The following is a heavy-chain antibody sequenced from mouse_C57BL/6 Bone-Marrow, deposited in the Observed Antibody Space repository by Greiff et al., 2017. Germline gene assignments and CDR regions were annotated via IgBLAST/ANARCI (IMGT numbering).Heavy chain of an antibody. Sequence: QVQLQQPGAELVKPGASVKLSCKASGYTFTSYWMHWVKQRPGQGLEWIGMIHPNSGSTNYNEKFKSKATLTVDKSSSTAYIQLSSLTSDDSAVYYCANGYYYCDYRGQGTTLTVSS. CDR1: GYTFTSYW. D-gene: IGHD2-3*01. CDR3: ANGYYYCDY. CDR2: IHPNSGST. V-gene: IGHV1-64*01. J-gene: IGHJ2*01.